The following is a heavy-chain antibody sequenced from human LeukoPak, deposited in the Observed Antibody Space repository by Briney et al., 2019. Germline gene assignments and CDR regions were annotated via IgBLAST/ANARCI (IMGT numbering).Heavy chain of an antibody. V-gene: IGHV1-18*01. CDR3: AREWYYYDSSGYQWFDP. J-gene: IGHJ5*02. D-gene: IGHD3-22*01. CDR2: ISAYNGNT. CDR1: GYTFTSYG. Sequence: ASVKVSCKASGYTFTSYGISWVRQAPGQGLEWMGWISAYNGNTNYALKLQGRVTMTTDTSTSTAYMELRSLRSDDTAVYYCAREWYYYDSSGYQWFDPWGQGTLVTVSS.